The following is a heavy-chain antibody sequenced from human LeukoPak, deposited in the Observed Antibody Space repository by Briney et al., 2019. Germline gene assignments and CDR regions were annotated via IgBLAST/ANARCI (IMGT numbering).Heavy chain of an antibody. CDR1: GFTFSSYA. Sequence: GGSLRLSCSASGFTFSSYAMSWVRQAPGKGLEWVSAISGSGGSTYYADSVKGRFTISRDNSKNTLYLQMNSLRAEDTAVYYCARQRDYGEFLIWGQGTLVTVSS. V-gene: IGHV3-23*01. J-gene: IGHJ4*02. D-gene: IGHD4-17*01. CDR2: ISGSGGST. CDR3: ARQRDYGEFLI.